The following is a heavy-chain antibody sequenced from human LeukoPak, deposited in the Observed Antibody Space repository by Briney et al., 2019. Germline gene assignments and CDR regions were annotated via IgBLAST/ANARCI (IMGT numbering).Heavy chain of an antibody. V-gene: IGHV1-2*02. D-gene: IGHD3-22*01. CDR1: GYTFTGYY. Sequence: ASVKVSCKASGYTFTGYYMHWVRQAPGQGLEWMGWINPNSGGTNCAQKFQGRVTMTRDTSISTAYMELSRLRSDDTAVYYCARDRYYDSSGYYFDYWGQGTLVTVSS. CDR3: ARDRYYDSSGYYFDY. CDR2: INPNSGGT. J-gene: IGHJ4*02.